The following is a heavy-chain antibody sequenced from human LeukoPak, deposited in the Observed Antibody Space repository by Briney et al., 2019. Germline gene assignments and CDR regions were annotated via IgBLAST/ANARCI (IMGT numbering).Heavy chain of an antibody. J-gene: IGHJ5*02. CDR1: GFTFSSYG. CDR3: ARDKGYNWFAP. Sequence: GRSLRLSCAASGFTFSSYGMHWVRQAPGKGLEWVAVIWYDGSNKYYADSVKGRFTISRDNSKNTLYLQMNSLRAEDTAVYYCARDKGYNWFAPWGHGTLVTVSS. V-gene: IGHV3-33*01. CDR2: IWYDGSNK.